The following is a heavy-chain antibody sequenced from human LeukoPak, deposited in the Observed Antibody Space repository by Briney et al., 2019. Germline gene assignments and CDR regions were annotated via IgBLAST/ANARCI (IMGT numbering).Heavy chain of an antibody. D-gene: IGHD6-19*01. CDR3: AKALYSSGWYRMNY. Sequence: GGSLRLSCAASGFTFSSYEMNWVRQAPGKGLEWVSYISSSGSTIYYADSVKGRFTISRDNSKNTLYLQMNSLRAEDTAVYYCAKALYSSGWYRMNYWGQGTLVTVSS. V-gene: IGHV3-48*03. CDR1: GFTFSSYE. J-gene: IGHJ4*02. CDR2: ISSSGSTI.